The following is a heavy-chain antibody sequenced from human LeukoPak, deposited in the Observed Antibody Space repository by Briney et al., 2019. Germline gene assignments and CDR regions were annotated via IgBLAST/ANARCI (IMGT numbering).Heavy chain of an antibody. CDR1: GYSISSGYY. J-gene: IGHJ3*02. Sequence: PSETLSLTCTVSGYSISSGYYWGWIRQPPGKGLEWIGSIYHSGSTYYNPSLKSRVTISVDTSKNQFSLKLSSVTAADTAVYYCARQPGGSITMIVYAFDIWGQGTMVTVSS. CDR3: ARQPGGSITMIVYAFDI. V-gene: IGHV4-38-2*02. CDR2: IYHSGST. D-gene: IGHD3-22*01.